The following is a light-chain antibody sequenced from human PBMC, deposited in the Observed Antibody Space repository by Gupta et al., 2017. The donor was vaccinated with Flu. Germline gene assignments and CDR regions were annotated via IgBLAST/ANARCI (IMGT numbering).Light chain of an antibody. Sequence: QSVLTQPPSVSGAPGQSVTISCTGRSSNIGAGYDVHWYQQLPGAAPKLLIYVNSNRPSGVPDRFSGSKSGTSAALAITGLQAEDEGEYYCQSYDSSLSGYWVFGGGTKLTVL. CDR3: QSYDSSLSGYWV. CDR2: VNS. V-gene: IGLV1-40*01. CDR1: SSNIGAGYD. J-gene: IGLJ3*02.